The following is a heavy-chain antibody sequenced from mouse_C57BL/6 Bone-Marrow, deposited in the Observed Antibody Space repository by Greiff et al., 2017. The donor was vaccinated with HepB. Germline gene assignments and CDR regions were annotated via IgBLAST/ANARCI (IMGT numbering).Heavy chain of an antibody. CDR1: GFTFSDYY. V-gene: IGHV5-12*01. D-gene: IGHD2-4*01. CDR3: ARHSYDYDDAFAY. CDR2: ISNGGGST. Sequence: DVHLVESGGGLVQPGGSLKLSCAASGFTFSDYYMYWVRQTPEKRLEWVAYISNGGGSTYYPDTVKGRFTISRDNAKNTLYLQMSRLKSEDTAMYYCARHSYDYDDAFAYWGQGTLVTVSA. J-gene: IGHJ3*01.